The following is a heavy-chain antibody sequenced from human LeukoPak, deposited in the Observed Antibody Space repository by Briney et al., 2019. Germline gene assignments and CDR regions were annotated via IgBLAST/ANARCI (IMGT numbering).Heavy chain of an antibody. CDR1: GFTFSNYD. Sequence: GGSLRLSCAASGFTFSNYDVHWVRQAPGKGLEWVAVISYDGSNKYYADSVKGRFTISRDNSKNTVYLQMNSLRAEDTAVYYCAKDREGTTFDNWGQGTLVTVSS. D-gene: IGHD1-7*01. J-gene: IGHJ4*02. CDR3: AKDREGTTFDN. CDR2: ISYDGSNK. V-gene: IGHV3-30*18.